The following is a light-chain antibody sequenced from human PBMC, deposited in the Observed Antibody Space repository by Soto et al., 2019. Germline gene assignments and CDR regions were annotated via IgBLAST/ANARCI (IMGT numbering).Light chain of an antibody. CDR1: QTLLNSNGYNY. V-gene: IGKV2-28*01. J-gene: IGKJ2*02. CDR2: LGS. CDR3: MQALQSPRT. Sequence: DVVMTQSPLSLPVTPGEPASISCRSSQTLLNSNGYNYLDWYLQRPGQSPQLLIFLGSNRASGVPARFSGSGSVTDFTLKISRVEAEDVAVYYCMQALQSPRTFGQGAKLQ.